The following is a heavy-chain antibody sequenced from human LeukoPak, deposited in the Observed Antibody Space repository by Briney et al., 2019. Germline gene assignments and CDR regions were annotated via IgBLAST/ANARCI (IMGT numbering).Heavy chain of an antibody. CDR3: ARQVVPAAIPYYFDY. D-gene: IGHD2-2*02. CDR2: ISWNSGSI. J-gene: IGHJ4*02. CDR1: GFTFDDYA. Sequence: PGGSLRLSCAASGFTFDDYAMHWVRQAPGKGLEWVSGISWNSGSIGYADSVKGRFTISRDNAKNSLYLQMNSLRAEDTAFYYCARQVVPAAIPYYFDYWGQGILVTASS. V-gene: IGHV3-9*01.